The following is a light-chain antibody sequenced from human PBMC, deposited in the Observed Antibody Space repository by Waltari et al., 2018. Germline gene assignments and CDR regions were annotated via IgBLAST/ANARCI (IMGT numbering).Light chain of an antibody. CDR1: QGISSF. CDR3: QQLNSYPFT. CDR2: DAS. J-gene: IGKJ3*01. Sequence: DLQSTQSPSFLSASLGDRVTITCRSSQGISSFLLWYPQKPGKAPKLLIYDASTLQTGVPSRFSGSASGTEFTLTISSLQPEDCATYYCQQLNSYPFTFGPGTKVDIE. V-gene: IGKV1-9*01.